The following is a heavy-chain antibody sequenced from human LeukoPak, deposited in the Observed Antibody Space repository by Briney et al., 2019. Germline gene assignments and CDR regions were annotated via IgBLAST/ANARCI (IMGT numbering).Heavy chain of an antibody. CDR1: GYTFTVYY. CDR3: ARDAIEYSSSGDAFDI. J-gene: IGHJ3*02. D-gene: IGHD6-6*01. Sequence: ASVRVSCRASGYTFTVYYMHWVRQAPGQGLEWMGWINPNSGGTNYAQKFQGRVTMTRDTSISTAYMELSRLRSDDTAVYYCARDAIEYSSSGDAFDIWGQGTMVTVSS. V-gene: IGHV1-2*02. CDR2: INPNSGGT.